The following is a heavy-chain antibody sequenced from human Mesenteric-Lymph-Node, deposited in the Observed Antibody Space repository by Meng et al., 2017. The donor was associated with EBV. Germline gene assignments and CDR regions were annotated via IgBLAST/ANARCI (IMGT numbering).Heavy chain of an antibody. V-gene: IGHV3-53*01. CDR1: GFSVRNNY. Sequence: EVQLVESGGXLVQPGGSLRLSCAASGFSVRNNYMNWVRQAPGKGLEWVSVIYSGGDTYYADSVKGRFTISRDNSKNTLFLQMNSLRVEDTAVYYCARGSSDWDGSDLDYWGQGTLVTVSS. CDR2: IYSGGDT. D-gene: IGHD6-19*01. CDR3: ARGSSDWDGSDLDY. J-gene: IGHJ4*02.